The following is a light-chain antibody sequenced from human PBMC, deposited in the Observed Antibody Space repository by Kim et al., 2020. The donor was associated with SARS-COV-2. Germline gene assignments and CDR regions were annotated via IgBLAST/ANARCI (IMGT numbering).Light chain of an antibody. V-gene: IGLV7-46*01. CDR3: LLSYSGARPWV. J-gene: IGLJ3*02. CDR1: TGPVTSSHY. Sequence: QAVVTQEPSLTVSPGGTVTLTCASSTGPVTSSHYPYWFQQKPGQAPRTLIFDTTYVHSWTPARFSGSLLGGKAALTLSGAQPEDEAEYYCLLSYSGARPWVFGGGTQLTVL. CDR2: DTT.